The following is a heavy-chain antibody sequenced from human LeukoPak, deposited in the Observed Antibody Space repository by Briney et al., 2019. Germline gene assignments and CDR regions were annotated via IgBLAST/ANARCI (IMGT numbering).Heavy chain of an antibody. V-gene: IGHV4-31*03. D-gene: IGHD4-23*01. J-gene: IGHJ4*02. CDR2: IYYSGST. Sequence: SETLSLTCTVSGGSISSGVYYWSWIRQHPGKGLEWIGYIYYSGSTYYNPSLKSRVTISVDTSKNQFSLKLSSVTAADTAVYYCARDRYGGTYFDYWGQGTLVTVSS. CDR3: ARDRYGGTYFDY. CDR1: GGSISSGVYY.